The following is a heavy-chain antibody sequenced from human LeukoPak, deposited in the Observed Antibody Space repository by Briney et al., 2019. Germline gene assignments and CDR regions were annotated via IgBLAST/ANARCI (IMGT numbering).Heavy chain of an antibody. D-gene: IGHD4-17*01. Sequence: SETLPLTCAVYGGSFSGYYWSWIRQPPGKGLEWIGEINHSGSTNYNPSLKSRVTISVDTSKNQFSLKLSSVTAADTAVYYCARAGWATVTKGSWFDPWGQGTLVTVSS. J-gene: IGHJ5*02. CDR2: INHSGST. CDR1: GGSFSGYY. CDR3: ARAGWATVTKGSWFDP. V-gene: IGHV4-34*01.